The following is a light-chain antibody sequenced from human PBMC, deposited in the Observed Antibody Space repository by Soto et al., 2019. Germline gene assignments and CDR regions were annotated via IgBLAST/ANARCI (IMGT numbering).Light chain of an antibody. CDR1: QTINSW. V-gene: IGKV1-5*01. Sequence: DIPMTQSPSTLSASVGDRVTITCRASQTINSWLAWYQQKPGRAPNLLIYTASTLDTGVPPRFSGSGSGTEFTLTISSLQPDDFAAYYCQQYSSYVTFGGGTKVEIK. J-gene: IGKJ4*01. CDR2: TAS. CDR3: QQYSSYVT.